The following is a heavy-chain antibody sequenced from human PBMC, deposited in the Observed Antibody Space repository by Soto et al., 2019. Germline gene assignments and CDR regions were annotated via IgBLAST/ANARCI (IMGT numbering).Heavy chain of an antibody. J-gene: IGHJ3*02. CDR1: GFTFSSYA. V-gene: IGHV3-23*01. D-gene: IGHD2-2*01. CDR2: ISGSGGST. Sequence: GGSLRLSCAASGFTFSSYAMSWVRQAPGKGLEWVSAISGSGGSTYYADSVKGRFTISRDNSKNTLYLQMNSLRAEDTAVYYCAKDLGYCSSTSCYGDAFDIWGQGTMVTVSS. CDR3: AKDLGYCSSTSCYGDAFDI.